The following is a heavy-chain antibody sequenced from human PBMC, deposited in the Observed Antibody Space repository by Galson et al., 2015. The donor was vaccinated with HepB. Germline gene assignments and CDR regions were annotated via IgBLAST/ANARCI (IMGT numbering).Heavy chain of an antibody. Sequence: SVKVSCKASGYTFTSYDINWVRQATGQGLEWMGWTNPNSGNTGYAQKFQGRVTMTRNTSISTAYMELSSLRSEDTAVYYCARAVPYYYDSSGYYPLWYFDYWGQGTLVTVSS. CDR1: GYTFTSYD. CDR2: TNPNSGNT. CDR3: ARAVPYYYDSSGYYPLWYFDY. D-gene: IGHD3-22*01. V-gene: IGHV1-8*01. J-gene: IGHJ4*02.